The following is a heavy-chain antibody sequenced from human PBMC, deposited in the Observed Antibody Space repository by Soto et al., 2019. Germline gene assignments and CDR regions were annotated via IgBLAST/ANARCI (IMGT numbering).Heavy chain of an antibody. J-gene: IGHJ4*02. Sequence: GGSLRLSCAASGFTFSSYAMSWVRQAPGKGLEWVSAISGSGGSTYYADSVKGRFTISRDNSKNTLYLQMNSLRAEDTAVYYCAKVPSIVFGELIDYWGQGTLVTVSS. CDR1: GFTFSSYA. CDR3: AKVPSIVFGELIDY. CDR2: ISGSGGST. V-gene: IGHV3-23*01. D-gene: IGHD3-10*01.